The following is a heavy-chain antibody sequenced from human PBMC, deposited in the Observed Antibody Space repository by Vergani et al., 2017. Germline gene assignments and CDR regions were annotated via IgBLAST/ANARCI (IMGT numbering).Heavy chain of an antibody. Sequence: QLQLQESGPGLVKPSETLSLTCTVSGGSISSSSYYWGWIRPPPGKGLEWIGSMYYSGSTYYNPSLKSRVTISVDTSKNQFTLKLSSVTAADAAVYSCASLLLRSPGYFDYWGQGTLVTVSS. CDR3: ASLLLRSPGYFDY. J-gene: IGHJ4*02. D-gene: IGHD3-3*01. CDR1: GGSISSSSYY. V-gene: IGHV4-39*01. CDR2: MYYSGST.